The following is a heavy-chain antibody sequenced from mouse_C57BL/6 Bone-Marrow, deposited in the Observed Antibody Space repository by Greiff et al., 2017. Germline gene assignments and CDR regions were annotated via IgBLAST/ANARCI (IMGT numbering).Heavy chain of an antibody. J-gene: IGHJ4*01. Sequence: VKLMESGPGLVAPSPSLSITCTVSGFSLTSYGVSWVRQPPGKGLEWLGVIWGDGSTNYHSALISRLSISKDNSKSQVFLKLNSLQTDDTATYYCAKKGIYYDYDAFYYYAMDYWGQGTSVTVSS. CDR2: IWGDGST. CDR3: AKKGIYYDYDAFYYYAMDY. V-gene: IGHV2-3*01. D-gene: IGHD2-4*01. CDR1: GFSLTSYG.